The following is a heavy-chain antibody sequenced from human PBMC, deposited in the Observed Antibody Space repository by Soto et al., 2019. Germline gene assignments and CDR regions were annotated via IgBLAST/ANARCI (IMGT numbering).Heavy chain of an antibody. CDR3: ARVDSSGCSEY. Sequence: PGESLKISCKGSGYSFTSYWIGWVRRMPGKGLECMGFIYPGDSDTTYSPSFQGHVTISADKYSSTAYLQWSSLKASDTAMYYCARVDSSGCSEYWGQETLFTVSS. D-gene: IGHD6-25*01. J-gene: IGHJ4*02. CDR2: IYPGDSDT. CDR1: GYSFTSYW. V-gene: IGHV5-51*01.